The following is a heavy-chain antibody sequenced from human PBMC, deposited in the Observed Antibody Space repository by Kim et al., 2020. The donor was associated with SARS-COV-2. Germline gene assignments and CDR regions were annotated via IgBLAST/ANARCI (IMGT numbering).Heavy chain of an antibody. V-gene: IGHV3-30*03. D-gene: IGHD5-18*01. CDR1: GAFFRRYG. CDR3: AREGEVRTSYGYGMED. Sequence: GGSLRLSCVTSGAFFRRYGMHWVRQAPGKGLEWVAGISYEGNNKFYPDSVRGRFTISRDNSRDTVDLLMNSLRPDDTAVYYCAREGEVRTSYGYGMEDWGQGTTVIVSS. J-gene: IGHJ6*02. CDR2: ISYEGNNK.